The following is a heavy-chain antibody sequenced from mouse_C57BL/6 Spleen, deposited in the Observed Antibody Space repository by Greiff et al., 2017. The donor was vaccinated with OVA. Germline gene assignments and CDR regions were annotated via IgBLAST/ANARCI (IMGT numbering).Heavy chain of an antibody. CDR1: GYTFTDYE. V-gene: IGHV1-15*01. D-gene: IGHD2-5*01. J-gene: IGHJ4*01. CDR2: IDPETGGT. CDR3: TRAVTTYYAMDY. Sequence: VQLQQSGAELVRPGASVTLSCKASGYTFTDYEMHWVKQTPVHGLEWIGAIDPETGGTAYNQKFKGKAILTADKSSSTAYMELRSLTSEDSAVYYCTRAVTTYYAMDYWGQGTSVTVSS.